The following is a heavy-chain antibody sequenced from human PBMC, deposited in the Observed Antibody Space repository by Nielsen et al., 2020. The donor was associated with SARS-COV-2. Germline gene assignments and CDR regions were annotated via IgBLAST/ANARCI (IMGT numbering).Heavy chain of an antibody. CDR1: GFSFNYYS. V-gene: IGHV3-21*01. J-gene: IGHJ4*02. CDR3: ARGGVTVAATR. D-gene: IGHD2-15*01. Sequence: WGSLSLSCVASGFSFNYYSMSWVRQAPGKGLEWVASISGSDSSITYADSVKGRFTMSRDNAKNSVYLQMSRPRAEDSAVYYCARGGVTVAATRWGQGTLVTVSS. CDR2: ISGSDSSI.